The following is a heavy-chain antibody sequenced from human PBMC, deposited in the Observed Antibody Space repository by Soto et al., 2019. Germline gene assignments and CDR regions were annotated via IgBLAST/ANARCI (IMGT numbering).Heavy chain of an antibody. V-gene: IGHV3-30-3*02. D-gene: IGHD5-12*01. CDR1: GFTFSSYA. CDR2: ISYDGSNK. CDR3: ANDGRDGYNWYYYGMDV. J-gene: IGHJ6*02. Sequence: QVQLVESGGGVVQPGRSLRLSCAASGFTFSSYAMHWVRQAPGKGLEWVAVISYDGSNKYYADSVKGRFTISRDNSKNTLYLKMNSLRAEDTAVYYCANDGRDGYNWYYYGMDVWGQGTTVTVSS.